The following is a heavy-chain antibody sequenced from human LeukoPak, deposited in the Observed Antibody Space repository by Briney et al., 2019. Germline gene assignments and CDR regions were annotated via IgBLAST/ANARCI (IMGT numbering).Heavy chain of an antibody. CDR3: ATASTYCGGDCYYFDY. CDR1: GYSISSGYY. J-gene: IGHJ4*02. CDR2: IYHSGST. V-gene: IGHV4-38-2*01. D-gene: IGHD2-21*01. Sequence: PSETLSLTCAVSGYSISSGYYWGWIRQPPGKGLEWIGSIYHSGSTYYNPSLKSRVTISVDTSKNQFSLKLSSVTAADTAAYYCATASTYCGGDCYYFDYWGQGTLVTVSS.